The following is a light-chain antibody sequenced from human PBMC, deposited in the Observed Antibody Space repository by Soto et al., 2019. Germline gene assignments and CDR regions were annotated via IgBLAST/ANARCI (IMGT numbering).Light chain of an antibody. CDR3: QHSYSTLWT. V-gene: IGKV1-39*01. CDR2: AAS. Sequence: DIQMTQSPSSLSASVGDRVTITCRASQSISSYLNWYQQKPGKAPKLLIYAASSLQSGVPSRVSGSGSWTDFTLTISSLQPEDFATYYCQHSYSTLWTFGQGTKVEIK. J-gene: IGKJ1*01. CDR1: QSISSY.